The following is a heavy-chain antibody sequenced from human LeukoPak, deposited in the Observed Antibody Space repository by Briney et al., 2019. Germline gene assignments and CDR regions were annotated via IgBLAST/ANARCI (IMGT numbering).Heavy chain of an antibody. Sequence: SQTLSLTCAISGDSVSSNSATWNWIRQSPSRGLEWLGRTYYRSKWYNDYAVSVKSRITINPDASKNHFSLQLNSVTPEDTALYYCARRIAAADRGFDYWGQGTLVTVSS. CDR1: GDSVSSNSAT. D-gene: IGHD6-13*01. J-gene: IGHJ4*02. CDR3: ARRIAAADRGFDY. V-gene: IGHV6-1*01. CDR2: TYYRSKWYN.